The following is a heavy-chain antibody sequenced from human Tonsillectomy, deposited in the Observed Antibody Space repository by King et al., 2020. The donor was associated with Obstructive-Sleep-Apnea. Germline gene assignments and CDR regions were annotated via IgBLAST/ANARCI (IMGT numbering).Heavy chain of an antibody. J-gene: IGHJ6*02. CDR3: ARDRISGGYSVRGMDV. CDR1: GFTFSNYA. CDR2: ISYDGGNK. V-gene: IGHV3-30*04. D-gene: IGHD1-26*01. Sequence: VQLVESGGGVVQPGRSLRLSCAASGFTFSNYAMHWVRQAPGKGLEWVAVISYDGGNKFYADSVKGRFTISRDNSKNTLWLQMDSLRAEDPAVYYCARDRISGGYSVRGMDVWGQGTTVTVSS.